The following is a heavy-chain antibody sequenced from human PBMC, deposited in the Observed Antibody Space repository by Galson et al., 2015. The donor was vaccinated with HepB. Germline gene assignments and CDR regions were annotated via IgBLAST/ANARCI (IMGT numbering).Heavy chain of an antibody. V-gene: IGHV3-23*01. D-gene: IGHD2/OR15-2a*01. Sequence: GKGLEWVSSVSGSGGSTYYADSVKGRFTISRDNSKNTLYLQMNSLRAEDTAIYYCAKDSRLFKYYPPLYYFDYWGQGTLVTVSS. CDR3: AKDSRLFKYYPPLYYFDY. J-gene: IGHJ4*02. CDR2: VSGSGGST.